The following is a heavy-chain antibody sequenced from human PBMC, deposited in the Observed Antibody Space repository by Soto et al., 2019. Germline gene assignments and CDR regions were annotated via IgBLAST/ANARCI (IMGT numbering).Heavy chain of an antibody. CDR2: INPSGGST. J-gene: IGHJ4*02. Sequence: QVQLVQSGAEVKKPGASVKVSCKASGYIFTNHYIHWVRQAPGQGLEWMGIINPSGGSTNYLQKLQGRITMTRDTSTSTVYMELRTLSSEDTAVYFCARADYYNSSGFYYDCWGQGSLVTVTS. V-gene: IGHV1-46*01. D-gene: IGHD3-22*01. CDR3: ARADYYNSSGFYYDC. CDR1: GYIFTNHY.